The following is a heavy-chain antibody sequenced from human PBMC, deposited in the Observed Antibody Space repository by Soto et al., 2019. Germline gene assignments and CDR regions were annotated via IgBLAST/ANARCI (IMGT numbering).Heavy chain of an antibody. D-gene: IGHD4-17*01. Sequence: GGSLRLSCAASGFTFSSYSMNWVRQAPGKGLEWVSYISSSSSTIYYADSVKGRFTISRDNAKNSLYLQMNSLRDEDTAVYYCARDPLYYGAKYYFDYWGQGTLVTVSS. V-gene: IGHV3-48*02. J-gene: IGHJ4*02. CDR3: ARDPLYYGAKYYFDY. CDR1: GFTFSSYS. CDR2: ISSSSSTI.